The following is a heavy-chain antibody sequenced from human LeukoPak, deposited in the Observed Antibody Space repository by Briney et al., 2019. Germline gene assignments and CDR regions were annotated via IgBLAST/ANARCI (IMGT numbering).Heavy chain of an antibody. Sequence: GGSLRLSCAASGFTFSSYAMSWVRQAPGKGLDWVSAISGSGGSTYYADSVKGRFTISRDNSKNTLYMQMNSVRAEDTAVYYCAKGGLDYYGSGSYYMPDYWGQGTLVTVSS. J-gene: IGHJ4*02. V-gene: IGHV3-23*01. CDR3: AKGGLDYYGSGSYYMPDY. CDR2: ISGSGGST. D-gene: IGHD3-10*01. CDR1: GFTFSSYA.